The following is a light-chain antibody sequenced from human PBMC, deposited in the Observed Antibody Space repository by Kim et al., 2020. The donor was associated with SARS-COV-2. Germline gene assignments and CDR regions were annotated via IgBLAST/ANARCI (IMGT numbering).Light chain of an antibody. CDR1: SSDVGGYNY. CDR3: CSYAGSNTFWV. V-gene: IGLV2-11*01. J-gene: IGLJ1*01. CDR2: DVT. Sequence: VTISWAGTSSDVGGYNYVSWYQQYPGKAPKVMIYDVTKRPSGVPDRFSGSKSGNTASLTISGLQAEDEADYYCCSYAGSNTFWVFGTGTKVTVL.